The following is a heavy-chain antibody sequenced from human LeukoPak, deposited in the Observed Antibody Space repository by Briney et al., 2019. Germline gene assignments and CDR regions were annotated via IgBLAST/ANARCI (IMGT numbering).Heavy chain of an antibody. Sequence: SVKVSCKASGFTFTSSAMQWVRQARGQRLEWIGWIVVGSGNTNYAQKFQERVTITRDMSTSTAYMELSSLRSEDTAVYYCAREVVSLKEMAAAVQEVDYWGQGTLVTVSS. CDR3: AREVVSLKEMAAAVQEVDY. J-gene: IGHJ4*02. V-gene: IGHV1-58*02. CDR2: IVVGSGNT. D-gene: IGHD6-13*01. CDR1: GFTFTSSA.